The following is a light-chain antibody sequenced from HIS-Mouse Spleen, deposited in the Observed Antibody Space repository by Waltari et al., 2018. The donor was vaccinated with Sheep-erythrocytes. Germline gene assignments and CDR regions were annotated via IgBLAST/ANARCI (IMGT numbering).Light chain of an antibody. J-gene: IGLJ3*02. CDR1: SSDVGSYYL. CDR3: CSYAGSSTPWV. V-gene: IGLV2-23*01. CDR2: EGS. Sequence: QSALTQPASVSGSPGQSITIPCTGTSSDVGSYYLFPWYQQHPGKAPKLMIYEGSKRPSGVSNRFSGSKSGNTASLTISGLQAEDEADYYCCSYAGSSTPWVFGGGTKLTVL.